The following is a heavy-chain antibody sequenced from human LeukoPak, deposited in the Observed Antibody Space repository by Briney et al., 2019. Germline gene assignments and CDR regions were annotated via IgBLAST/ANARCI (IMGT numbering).Heavy chain of an antibody. J-gene: IGHJ4*02. Sequence: GGSLRLSCAASGFTFSRYGINWVRQAPGKGLEWVSSISSSTTYIYHADSVKGRFTISRDNARNSVYLQMNSLRAEDTAVYYCARIHDVLTGSFDYWGQGTLVTVSS. CDR1: GFTFSRYG. V-gene: IGHV3-21*01. CDR2: ISSSTTYI. D-gene: IGHD3-9*01. CDR3: ARIHDVLTGSFDY.